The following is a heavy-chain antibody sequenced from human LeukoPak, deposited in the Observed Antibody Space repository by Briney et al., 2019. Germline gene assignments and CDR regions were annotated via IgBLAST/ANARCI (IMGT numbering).Heavy chain of an antibody. V-gene: IGHV1-69*13. CDR3: ARGIIAAPYYYSMDV. Sequence: SAKVSCKASAGTFSSYAISWVRQAPGQGLEWMGGIIPIFGTATYAKKFQGRVTITADESTSTAYMELSSLRSEDAAVYYCARGIIAAPYYYSMDVWGKGTTVTVSS. J-gene: IGHJ6*03. CDR2: IIPIFGTA. D-gene: IGHD6-6*01. CDR1: AGTFSSYA.